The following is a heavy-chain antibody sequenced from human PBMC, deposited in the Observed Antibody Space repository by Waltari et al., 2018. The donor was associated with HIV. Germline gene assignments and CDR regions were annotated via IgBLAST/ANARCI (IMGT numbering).Heavy chain of an antibody. CDR3: AGHRDLAYSSGWYGHFDY. Sequence: QLQLQESGPGLVKPSETLSLTCTVSGGSISSSSYYWGWLRQPPGKGLEWIGSIYYSGSTYYNPSLKSRVTISVDTSKNQFSLKLSSVTAADTAVYYCAGHRDLAYSSGWYGHFDYWGQGTLVTVSS. CDR2: IYYSGST. J-gene: IGHJ4*02. CDR1: GGSISSSSYY. V-gene: IGHV4-39*01. D-gene: IGHD6-19*01.